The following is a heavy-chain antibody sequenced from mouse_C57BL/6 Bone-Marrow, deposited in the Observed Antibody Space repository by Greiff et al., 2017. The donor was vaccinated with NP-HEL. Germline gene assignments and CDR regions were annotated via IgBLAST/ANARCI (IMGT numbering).Heavy chain of an antibody. J-gene: IGHJ4*01. D-gene: IGHD3-2*02. CDR1: GYTFTSYG. V-gene: IGHV1-81*01. CDR2: IYPRSGNT. CDR3: ARGRETAQATPYAMDY. Sequence: LVESGAELARPGASVKLSCKASGYTFTSYGISWVKQRTGQGLEWIGEIYPRSGNTYYNEKFKGKATLTADKSSSTAYMELRSLTSEDSAVYFCARGRETAQATPYAMDYWGQGTSVTVSS.